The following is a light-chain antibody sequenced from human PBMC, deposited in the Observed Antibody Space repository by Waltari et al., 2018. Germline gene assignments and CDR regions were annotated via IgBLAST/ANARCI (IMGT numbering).Light chain of an antibody. J-gene: IGLJ3*02. CDR3: CSYAGSYSRV. V-gene: IGLV2-11*01. CDR1: SSDVGRYNY. Sequence: QSALTQPRSVSGSPGQSVTISCAGTSSDVGRYNYVSWYQQHPGKAPKLLVYDVSNRPSGGPDRFSGSKSGNAASLTISGLQAEDEADYYCCSYAGSYSRVFGGGTQLTVL. CDR2: DVS.